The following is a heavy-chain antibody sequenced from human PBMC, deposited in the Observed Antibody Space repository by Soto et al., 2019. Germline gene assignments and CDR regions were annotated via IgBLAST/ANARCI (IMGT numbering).Heavy chain of an antibody. Sequence: YYWSWLRQPPGKGLEWIGYNSYSGSTDYNPSLKSRATISVDTSKNQFSLKLSSATAADTAVYYCARHGGSYSFDYWGQG. CDR1: YY. D-gene: IGHD1-26*01. J-gene: IGHJ4*02. V-gene: IGHV4-59*08. CDR3: ARHGGSYSFDY. CDR2: NSYSGST.